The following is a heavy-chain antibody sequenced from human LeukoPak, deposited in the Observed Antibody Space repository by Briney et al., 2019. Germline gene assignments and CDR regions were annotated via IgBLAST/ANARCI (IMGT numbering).Heavy chain of an antibody. CDR1: GFTVSSNY. CDR2: IYSGGST. V-gene: IGHV3-53*01. CDR3: ARVSYTQWLDY. D-gene: IGHD6-19*01. J-gene: IGHJ4*02. Sequence: PGGSLRLSCAASGFTVSSNYMSWVRQAPGKGLEWVSVIYSGGSTYYADSVKGRFTISRDNSKNTLYLQMNSLRGENTAVYYCARVSYTQWLDYWGQGTLVTVSS.